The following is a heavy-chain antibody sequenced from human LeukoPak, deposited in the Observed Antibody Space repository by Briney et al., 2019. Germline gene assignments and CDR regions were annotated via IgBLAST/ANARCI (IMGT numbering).Heavy chain of an antibody. CDR2: IYYSGST. CDR1: GYSISSGYY. V-gene: IGHV4-38-2*02. D-gene: IGHD6-13*01. J-gene: IGHJ5*02. CDR3: AGAAANWFDP. Sequence: SETLSLTCSVSGYSISSGYYWGWIRQPPGKGLEWIGSIYYSGSTYYNPSLKSRVTISVDTSKNQFSLKLSSVTAADTAVYYCAGAAANWFDPWGQGTLVTVSS.